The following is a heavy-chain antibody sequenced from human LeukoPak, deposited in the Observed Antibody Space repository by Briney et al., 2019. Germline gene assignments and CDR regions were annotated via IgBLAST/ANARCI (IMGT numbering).Heavy chain of an antibody. D-gene: IGHD3-22*01. Sequence: SETLSLTCTVSAGSISSGDYYWSWIRQPPGKGLEWIVYIYYSGSTYYNPSLKSRVTISVDTSKNQFSLKLSSVTAADTAVYYCARAPPAYYYDSSGYYYFDYWGQGTLVTVSS. J-gene: IGHJ4*02. CDR1: AGSISSGDYY. CDR2: IYYSGST. CDR3: ARAPPAYYYDSSGYYYFDY. V-gene: IGHV4-30-4*01.